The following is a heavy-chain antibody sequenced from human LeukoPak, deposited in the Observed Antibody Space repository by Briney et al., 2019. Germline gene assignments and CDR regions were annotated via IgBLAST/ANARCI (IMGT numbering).Heavy chain of an antibody. Sequence: GGSLRLSCAASGFTFSNFAITWVRQAPGEGLEWVSGIYGNGRDKFYADSVEGRFTISRDNSKNILYLQMNSLSAEDTAIYYCAKDRVSGDGKWEIDYWGQGTLVTVSS. J-gene: IGHJ4*02. CDR3: AKDRVSGDGKWEIDY. CDR1: GFTFSNFA. CDR2: IYGNGRDK. D-gene: IGHD7-27*01. V-gene: IGHV3-23*01.